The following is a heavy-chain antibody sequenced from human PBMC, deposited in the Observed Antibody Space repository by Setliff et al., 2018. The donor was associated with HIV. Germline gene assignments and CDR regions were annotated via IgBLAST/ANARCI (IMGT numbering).Heavy chain of an antibody. J-gene: IGHJ4*02. CDR3: ARGYSGYDSYYFDY. D-gene: IGHD5-12*01. V-gene: IGHV1-8*03. CDR1: GYTFTSYD. Sequence: ASVKVSCKASGYTFTSYDIHWLRQATGQGLEWMGWMNPNSGNTGYAQKFQGRVTITRKTSISTAFIELSSLRSEDTAVYYCARGYSGYDSYYFDYWGQGTLVTVSS. CDR2: MNPNSGNT.